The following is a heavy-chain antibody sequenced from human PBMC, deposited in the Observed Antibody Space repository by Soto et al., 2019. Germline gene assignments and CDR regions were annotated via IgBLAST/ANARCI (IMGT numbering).Heavy chain of an antibody. CDR2: SKNKADSYTT. CDR3: TVWGSGNDFGAA. CDR1: GFTFSDHY. D-gene: IGHD3-10*01. J-gene: IGHJ4*02. V-gene: IGHV3-72*01. Sequence: EVQLVESGGGLVQPGGSLRLSCAASGFTFSDHYMDWVRQAPGKGLEWVGRSKNKADSYTTEYASSVKGRFTISRDGSKTSLFLQMNSPKTEETAVYYCTVWGSGNDFGAAWGQGILFTVSS.